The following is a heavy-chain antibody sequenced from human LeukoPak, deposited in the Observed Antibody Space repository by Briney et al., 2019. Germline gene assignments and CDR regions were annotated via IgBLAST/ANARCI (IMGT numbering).Heavy chain of an antibody. J-gene: IGHJ3*02. Sequence: SVKVSCKASGYTFTSYGISWVRQAPGQGVEWMGWISAYNGNTNYAQKLQGRVTMTTETYTRTAYMELRSLRSDDTAVYYCARSLLWGAFDIWGQGTMVTVSS. D-gene: IGHD3-16*01. V-gene: IGHV1-18*01. CDR2: ISAYNGNT. CDR1: GYTFTSYG. CDR3: ARSLLWGAFDI.